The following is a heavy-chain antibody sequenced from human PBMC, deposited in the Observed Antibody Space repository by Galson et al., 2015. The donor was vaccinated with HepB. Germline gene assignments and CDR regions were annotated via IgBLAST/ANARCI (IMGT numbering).Heavy chain of an antibody. Sequence: ETLSLTCTVSGGSISTTGYYWGWIRLPPGKGLEWIATIYYSGTTSYNPSLKSRVTMSVDTSKNQFSLKLSSVTAADTAVYYCARGTNRPGGSGLFDYWGQGTLVTVSS. CDR1: GGSISTTGYY. V-gene: IGHV4-39*01. J-gene: IGHJ4*02. CDR3: ARGTNRPGGSGLFDY. D-gene: IGHD3-10*01. CDR2: IYYSGTT.